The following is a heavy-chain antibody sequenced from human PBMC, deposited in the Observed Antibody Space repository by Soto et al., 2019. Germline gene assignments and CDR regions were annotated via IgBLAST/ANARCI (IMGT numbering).Heavy chain of an antibody. D-gene: IGHD6-25*01. CDR1: GGSFSGYY. J-gene: IGHJ4*02. V-gene: IGHV4-34*01. CDR2: INHRGST. Sequence: QVQLQQWGAGLLKPSETLSLTCAVYGGSFSGYYWSWIRQPPGKGLEWIGEINHRGSTNYNPSLKSGVTISVDTSKHQFALKLSSVTAADTAVHYCARGDRRLLDSWGQGTLVTVSS. CDR3: ARGDRRLLDS.